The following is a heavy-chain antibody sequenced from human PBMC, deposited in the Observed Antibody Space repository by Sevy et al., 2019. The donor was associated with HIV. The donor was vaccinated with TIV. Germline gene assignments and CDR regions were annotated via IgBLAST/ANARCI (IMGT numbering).Heavy chain of an antibody. V-gene: IGHV4-31*03. CDR1: GGSISSGGYY. J-gene: IGHJ4*02. CDR2: IYYSGST. CDR3: ARAQWFGDNPGIFDY. Sequence: SETLSLTCTVSGGSISSGGYYWSWIRQHPGKGLEWIGYIYYSGSTYYNPSLKSRVTISVDTSKNQFSLKLSSVTAADTAVYYCARAQWFGDNPGIFDYWGQGTLVTVSS. D-gene: IGHD3-10*01.